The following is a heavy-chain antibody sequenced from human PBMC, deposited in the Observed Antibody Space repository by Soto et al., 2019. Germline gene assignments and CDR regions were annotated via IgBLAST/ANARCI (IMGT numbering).Heavy chain of an antibody. CDR3: ASARGYNWNYDHYFDY. D-gene: IGHD1-7*01. Sequence: GPTLVNPTQTLTLTCTFSGFSLSTSGVGVGWIRQPPGKALEWLALIYWNDDKRYSPSLKSRLTITKDTSKNQVVLTMTNMDPVDTATYYCASARGYNWNYDHYFDYWGQGTLVTVSS. V-gene: IGHV2-5*01. CDR1: GFSLSTSGVG. J-gene: IGHJ4*02. CDR2: IYWNDDK.